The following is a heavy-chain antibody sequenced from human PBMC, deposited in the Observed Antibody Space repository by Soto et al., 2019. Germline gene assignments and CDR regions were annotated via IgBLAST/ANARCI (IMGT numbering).Heavy chain of an antibody. Sequence: ASVKVACKASGYTVTSYDINWVRQATGQGLEWMGWMNPNSGNTGYAQKFQGRVTMTRNTSISTAYMELSSLRSEDTAVYYCARXFNVLRYFDGFAFDIWGQGTMVTVSS. V-gene: IGHV1-8*01. CDR3: ARXFNVLRYFDGFAFDI. CDR1: GYTVTSYD. CDR2: MNPNSGNT. D-gene: IGHD3-9*01. J-gene: IGHJ3*02.